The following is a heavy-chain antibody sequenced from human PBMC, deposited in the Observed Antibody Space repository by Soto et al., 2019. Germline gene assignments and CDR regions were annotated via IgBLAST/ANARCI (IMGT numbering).Heavy chain of an antibody. CDR3: ARDRRHHDAFDI. J-gene: IGHJ3*02. V-gene: IGHV3-21*01. CDR1: GFTFSSYS. CDR2: ISSSSSYI. Sequence: EVQLVESGGGLVKPGGYLRLSCAASGFTFSSYSMNWVRQAPGKGLEWVSSISSSSSYIYYADSVKGRFTISRDNAKNSQYLQMNSLSAEYKAVYYCARDRRHHDAFDIWGQGTIVNVSS.